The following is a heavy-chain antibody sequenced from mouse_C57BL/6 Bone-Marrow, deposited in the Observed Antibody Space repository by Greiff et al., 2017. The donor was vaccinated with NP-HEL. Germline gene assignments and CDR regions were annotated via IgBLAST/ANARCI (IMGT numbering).Heavy chain of an antibody. V-gene: IGHV1-63*01. CDR1: GYTFTNYW. D-gene: IGHD1-1*01. J-gene: IGHJ1*03. CDR2: IYPGGGYT. CDR3: ARSTVLAHWYFDV. Sequence: VQRVESGAELVRPGTSVKMSCKASGYTFTNYWIGWAKQRPGHGLEWIGDIYPGGGYTNYNEKFKGKATLTADKSSSTAYMQFSSLTSEDSAIYYCARSTVLAHWYFDVWGTGTTVTVSS.